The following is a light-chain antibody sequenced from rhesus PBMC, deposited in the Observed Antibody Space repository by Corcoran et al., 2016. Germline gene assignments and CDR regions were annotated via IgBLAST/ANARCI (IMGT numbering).Light chain of an antibody. CDR2: KAS. Sequence: DIQMTKSPSSLSASVGDRVTITCRASENVNNYLNWYQQKPGKALKLLIYKASTLQSGVPSRVSGSGSGTYYTFTISRLQPEYVATYFCQQGYGTPYSFGQVTKVEIK. CDR3: QQGYGTPYS. V-gene: IGKV1-74*01. J-gene: IGKJ2*01. CDR1: ENVNNY.